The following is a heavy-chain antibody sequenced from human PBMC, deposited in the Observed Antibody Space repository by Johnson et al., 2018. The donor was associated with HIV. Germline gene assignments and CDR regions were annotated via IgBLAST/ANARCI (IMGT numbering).Heavy chain of an antibody. V-gene: IGHV3-23*03. CDR1: GFTFSSYA. D-gene: IGHD2-2*01. CDR2: IYTGSDST. Sequence: VQLVESGGGLVQPGGSLRLSCAASGFTFSSYAMSWVRQAPGKGLEWVSVIYTGSDSTSYTDSVKDRFTISRDSSQNAVYLQMRSLRAEDTAVYYCARVAPAHDAFDIWGQGTMVTVSS. CDR3: ARVAPAHDAFDI. J-gene: IGHJ3*02.